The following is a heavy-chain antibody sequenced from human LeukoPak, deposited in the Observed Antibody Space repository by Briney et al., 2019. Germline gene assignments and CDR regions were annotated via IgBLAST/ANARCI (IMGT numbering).Heavy chain of an antibody. CDR2: IYNSGST. J-gene: IGHJ4*02. Sequence: SETLSLTCTVSGGSISSSSYYWGWIRQPPGKGLEWIGSIYNSGSTYYNSSLKSRVSISVDMSKSQFSLKLSSVTAADTAVYYCARVGYYYDSTGYYPRPVYFDHWGQGTLVTVSS. D-gene: IGHD3-22*01. CDR3: ARVGYYYDSTGYYPRPVYFDH. V-gene: IGHV4-39*07. CDR1: GGSISSSSYY.